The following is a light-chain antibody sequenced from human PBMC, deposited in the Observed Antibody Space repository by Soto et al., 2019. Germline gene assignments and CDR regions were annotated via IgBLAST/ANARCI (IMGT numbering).Light chain of an antibody. J-gene: IGKJ1*01. CDR3: QQYNSYSEA. V-gene: IGKV1-5*01. CDR2: DDS. CDR1: QSISDY. Sequence: DIQMTQTPSTLSASVGDRVIITCRASQSISDYLAWYQQKPGKAPKLLIYDDSNLESGVPSTLSGSGSGTEFTLTISSLQPDDFATYYCQQYNSYSEAFGQGTKVDI.